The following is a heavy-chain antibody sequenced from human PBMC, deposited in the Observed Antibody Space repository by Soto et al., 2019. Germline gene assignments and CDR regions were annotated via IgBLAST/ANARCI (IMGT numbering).Heavy chain of an antibody. D-gene: IGHD3-22*01. Sequence: SVKVSCKASGGTFSSYAISWVRQAPGQGLEWMGGIIPIFGTANYAQKFQGRVTITADESTSTAYMELSSLRSEDTAVYYCASTITAYDSSGYYFLGSYYYYGMDVWGQGTTVTVSS. J-gene: IGHJ6*02. V-gene: IGHV1-69*13. CDR2: IIPIFGTA. CDR3: ASTITAYDSSGYYFLGSYYYYGMDV. CDR1: GGTFSSYA.